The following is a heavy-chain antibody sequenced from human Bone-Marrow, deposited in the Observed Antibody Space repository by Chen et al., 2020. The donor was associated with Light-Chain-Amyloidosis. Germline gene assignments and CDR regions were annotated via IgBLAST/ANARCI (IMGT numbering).Heavy chain of an antibody. J-gene: IGHJ3*02. D-gene: IGHD2-15*01. V-gene: IGHV3-53*01. CDR1: GFTVSSNY. CDR2: IYSGGST. Sequence: EVQLVESGGGLIQPGGSPRLSCAASGFTVSSNYMSWVRQAPGKGLEWVSVIYSGGSTYYADSVKGRFTISRDNSKNTLYLQMNSLRAEDTAVYYCARLGYCSGGSCDSYAFDIWGQGTMVTVSS. CDR3: ARLGYCSGGSCDSYAFDI.